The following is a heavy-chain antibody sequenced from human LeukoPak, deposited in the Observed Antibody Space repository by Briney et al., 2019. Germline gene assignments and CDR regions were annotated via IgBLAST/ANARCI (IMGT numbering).Heavy chain of an antibody. Sequence: SETLSLTCTVSGGSISSYYWSWIRQPPGKRLEWIGYIYTSGSTNYNPSLKSRVTISVDTSKNQFSLKLSSVTAADTAVYYCASADNWNDNYFDYWGQGTLVTVSS. CDR3: ASADNWNDNYFDY. J-gene: IGHJ4*02. D-gene: IGHD1-20*01. CDR2: IYTSGST. CDR1: GGSISSYY. V-gene: IGHV4-4*09.